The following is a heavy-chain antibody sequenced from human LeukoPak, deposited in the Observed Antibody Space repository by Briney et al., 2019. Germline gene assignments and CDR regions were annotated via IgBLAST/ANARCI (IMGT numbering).Heavy chain of an antibody. CDR3: ARSGYCSGGSCLPTQY. CDR2: IIPTLGIA. Sequence: SVKVSCKASGGTFSSYTISWVRQAPGQGLEWMGRIIPTLGIANYAQKFQGRVTITADKSTSTAYMELSSLRSEDTAVYYCARSGYCSGGSCLPTQYWGQGTLVTVSS. D-gene: IGHD2-15*01. V-gene: IGHV1-69*02. J-gene: IGHJ4*02. CDR1: GGTFSSYT.